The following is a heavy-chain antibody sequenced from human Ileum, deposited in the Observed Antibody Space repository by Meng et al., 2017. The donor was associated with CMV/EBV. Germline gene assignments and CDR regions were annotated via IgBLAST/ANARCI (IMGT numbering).Heavy chain of an antibody. D-gene: IGHD6-13*01. Sequence: GGSLRLSCAASGFTVSSNYMNWVRQAPGKGLEWVSAISGSGGSTYYADSVKGRFTISRDNSKNTLYLQMNSLRAEDTAVYYCAKDRIAAAGPLDYWGQGTLVTVSS. V-gene: IGHV3-23*01. CDR2: ISGSGGST. CDR3: AKDRIAAAGPLDY. CDR1: GFTVSSNY. J-gene: IGHJ4*02.